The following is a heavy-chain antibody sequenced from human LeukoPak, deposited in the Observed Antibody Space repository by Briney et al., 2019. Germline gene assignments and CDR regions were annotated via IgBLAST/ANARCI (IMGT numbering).Heavy chain of an antibody. D-gene: IGHD3-3*01. Sequence: HPSETLSLTCAVYGGSFSGYYWSWIRQPPGKGLEWIGEINHSGSTNYNPSLKSRVTISVDTSKNQFSLKLSSVTAADTAVYYCARHGFEWLGYFDLWGRGTLVTVSS. CDR1: GGSFSGYY. V-gene: IGHV4-34*01. J-gene: IGHJ2*01. CDR3: ARHGFEWLGYFDL. CDR2: INHSGST.